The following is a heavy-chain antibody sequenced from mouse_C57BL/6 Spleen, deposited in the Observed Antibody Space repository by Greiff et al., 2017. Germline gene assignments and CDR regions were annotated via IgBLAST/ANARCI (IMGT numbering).Heavy chain of an antibody. CDR2: IDPENGDT. CDR3: TGGLRRGY. Sequence: EVQLQQSGAELVRPGASVKLSCTASGFNIKDAYMHWVKQRPDQGLEWIGWIDPENGDTEYASKFQGKATITADTSSNTAYLQLSSLTSEDTAVYYCTGGLRRGYWGQGTTLTVSS. CDR1: GFNIKDAY. V-gene: IGHV14-4*01. D-gene: IGHD2-4*01. J-gene: IGHJ2*01.